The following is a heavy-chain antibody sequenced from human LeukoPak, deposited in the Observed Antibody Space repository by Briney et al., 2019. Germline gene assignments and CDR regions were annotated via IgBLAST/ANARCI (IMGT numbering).Heavy chain of an antibody. J-gene: IGHJ6*02. CDR3: ARPHGPGLYGMDV. V-gene: IGHV3-33*01. CDR1: GFTFSSYG. D-gene: IGHD2-8*01. CDR2: IWYDGSNK. Sequence: GGSLRLSCAASGFTFSSYGMHWVRQAPGKGLEWVAVIWYDGSNKYYADSVKGRFTISRDNSKNTLYLQMNSLSAEDTAVYYCARPHGPGLYGMDVWGQGTTVTVSS.